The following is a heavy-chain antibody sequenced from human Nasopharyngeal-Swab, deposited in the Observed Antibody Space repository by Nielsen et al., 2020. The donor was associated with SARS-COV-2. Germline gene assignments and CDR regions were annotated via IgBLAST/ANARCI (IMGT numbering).Heavy chain of an antibody. V-gene: IGHV1-69*06. CDR3: ARGVKSKGGSSGRDY. J-gene: IGHJ4*02. Sequence: SVKVSCKASGGTFSSYAISWVRQAPGQGLEWMGGIIPIFGTANYAQKFQGRVTITADKSTSTAYMELSSLRSEDTAVYYCARGVKSKGGSSGRDYWGQGTLVTVSS. CDR2: IIPIFGTA. CDR1: GGTFSSYA. D-gene: IGHD6-19*01.